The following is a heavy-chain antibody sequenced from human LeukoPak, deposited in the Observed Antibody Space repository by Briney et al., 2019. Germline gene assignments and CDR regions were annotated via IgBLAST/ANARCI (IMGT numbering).Heavy chain of an antibody. CDR1: GYTFTSYY. J-gene: IGHJ4*02. CDR2: INPSGGST. Sequence: ASVKVSCKASGYTFTSYYMHWVRQAPGQGLEWMGKINPSGGSTSYAQKFQGRVTMTRDTSTGTVYMELSSLRSEDTAVYYCAREPMGIAVAGSGYFDYWGQGTLVTVSS. CDR3: AREPMGIAVAGSGYFDY. D-gene: IGHD6-19*01. V-gene: IGHV1-46*01.